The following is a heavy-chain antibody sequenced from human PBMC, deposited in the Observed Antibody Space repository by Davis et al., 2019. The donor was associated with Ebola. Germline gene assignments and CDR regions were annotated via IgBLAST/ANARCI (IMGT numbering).Heavy chain of an antibody. V-gene: IGHV3-72*01. CDR3: ARDSRTYEIDY. J-gene: IGHJ4*02. D-gene: IGHD5-12*01. CDR2: TRNKASSYST. Sequence: GESLKISCTASGFTFSTYWMSWVRQAPGKGLEWVARTRNKASSYSTEYAASVKGRFTISRDDSKNSLSLQMNSLKTEDTAVYYCARDSRTYEIDYWGQGTLVTVSS. CDR1: GFTFSTYW.